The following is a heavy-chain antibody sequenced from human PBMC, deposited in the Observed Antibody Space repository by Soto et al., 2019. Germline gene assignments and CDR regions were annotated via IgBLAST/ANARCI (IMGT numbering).Heavy chain of an antibody. CDR2: IGTAGDT. Sequence: GGSLRLSCAASGFTFSSYDMHWVRQATGKGLEWVSAIGTAGDTYYPGSVKGRFTISRENAKNSLYLQMNSLRAGDTAVYYCARGRITHPQAAYYYYMDVWGKGTTVTVSS. V-gene: IGHV3-13*01. J-gene: IGHJ6*03. D-gene: IGHD3-10*01. CDR1: GFTFSSYD. CDR3: ARGRITHPQAAYYYYMDV.